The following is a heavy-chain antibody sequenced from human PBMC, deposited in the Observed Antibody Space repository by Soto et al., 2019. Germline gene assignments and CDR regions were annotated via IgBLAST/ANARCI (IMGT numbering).Heavy chain of an antibody. J-gene: IGHJ4*02. CDR2: INHSGST. V-gene: IGHV4-34*01. Sequence: SETLSLTCAVYGVSFSGYYWSWIRQPPGKGLEWIGEINHSGSTNYNPSLKSRVTISVDTSKNQFSLKLSSVTAADTAVYYCARGPRITMVRGVRIDYWGQGTLVTVSS. CDR3: ARGPRITMVRGVRIDY. CDR1: GVSFSGYY. D-gene: IGHD3-10*01.